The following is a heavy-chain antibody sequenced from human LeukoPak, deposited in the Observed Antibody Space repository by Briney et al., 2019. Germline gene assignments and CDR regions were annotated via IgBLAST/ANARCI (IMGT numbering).Heavy chain of an antibody. J-gene: IGHJ4*02. CDR2: INPNSGGT. D-gene: IGHD6-13*01. CDR1: GYTFTGYY. CDR3: AGVLQPGIAAAGTDY. V-gene: IGHV1-2*02. Sequence: ASVKVSCKASGYTFTGYYMHWVRQAPGQGLEWMGWINPNSGGTNYAQKFQGRVTMTRDTSISTAYMELSRLRSDDTAVYYCAGVLQPGIAAAGTDYWGQGTLVTVSS.